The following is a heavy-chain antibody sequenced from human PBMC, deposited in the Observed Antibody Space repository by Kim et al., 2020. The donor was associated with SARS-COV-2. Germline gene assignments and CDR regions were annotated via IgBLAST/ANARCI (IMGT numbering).Heavy chain of an antibody. J-gene: IGHJ4*02. Sequence: YASAGKGRFNNTRDNAKNSLYLQMNSLRAEDTAVYYCARTRDSGWSYFDYWGQGTLVTVSS. D-gene: IGHD6-19*01. CDR3: ARTRDSGWSYFDY. V-gene: IGHV3-21*01.